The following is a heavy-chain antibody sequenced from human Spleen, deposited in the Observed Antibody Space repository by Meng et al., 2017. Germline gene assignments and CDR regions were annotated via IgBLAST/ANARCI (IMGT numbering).Heavy chain of an antibody. D-gene: IGHD3-10*01. J-gene: IGHJ4*02. CDR3: AREALSLVREIITTYYFDL. CDR2: IYYSGSA. V-gene: IGHV4-4*02. Sequence: VQRQASGPGLVKPSGTLSPTCAVSGGSISSSNWWSWVRQPPGKGLEWIGYIYYSGSAYYNPSLKSRVTTSVDTSKNQFSLKLNSVTAADTAVYYCAREALSLVREIITTYYFDLWGQGTLVTVSS. CDR1: GGSISSSNW.